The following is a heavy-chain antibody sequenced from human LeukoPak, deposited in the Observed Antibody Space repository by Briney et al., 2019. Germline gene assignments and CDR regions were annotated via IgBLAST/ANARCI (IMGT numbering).Heavy chain of an antibody. CDR2: ISGSGGST. Sequence: GGSLRLSCAASGFNFDDYAMHWVRQAPGKGLEWVSAISGSGGSTYYADSVKGRFTISRDNSKNTLYLQMKSLRVDDTAVYYCAKSGYYYYMDVWGKGTTVTVSS. J-gene: IGHJ6*03. CDR1: GFNFDDYA. V-gene: IGHV3-23*01. CDR3: AKSGYYYYMDV.